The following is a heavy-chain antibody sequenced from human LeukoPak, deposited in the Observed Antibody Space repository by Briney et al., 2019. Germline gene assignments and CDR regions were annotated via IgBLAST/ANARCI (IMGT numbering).Heavy chain of an antibody. J-gene: IGHJ3*02. D-gene: IGHD4-17*01. V-gene: IGHV4-39*01. CDR3: ARFSPYGDFDI. CDR2: IYYSGST. Sequence: SSYGMHWVRQPPGKGLEWIGSIYYSGSTYYNPSLKSRVTISVDTSKNQFSLKLSSVTAADTAVYYCARFSPYGDFDIWGQGTMVTVSS. CDR1: SSYG.